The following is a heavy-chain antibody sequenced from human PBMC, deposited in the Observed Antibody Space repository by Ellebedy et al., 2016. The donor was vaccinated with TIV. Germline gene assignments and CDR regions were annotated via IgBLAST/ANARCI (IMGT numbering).Heavy chain of an antibody. J-gene: IGHJ4*02. CDR2: IWYDGSNK. CDR1: GFTFSSYG. D-gene: IGHD6-19*01. Sequence: GGSLRLSXAASGFTFSSYGMHWVRQAPGKGLEWVAVIWYDGSNKYYADSVKGRFTISRDNSKNTLYLQMNSLRAEDTAVYYCAREGTYSGWQDYWGQGTLVTVSS. CDR3: AREGTYSGWQDY. V-gene: IGHV3-33*01.